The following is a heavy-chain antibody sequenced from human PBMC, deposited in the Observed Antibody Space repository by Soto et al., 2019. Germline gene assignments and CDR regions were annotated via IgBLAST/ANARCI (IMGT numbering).Heavy chain of an antibody. J-gene: IGHJ6*02. CDR1: GYTFTSYG. CDR3: ARCMLYYDFWSGSNGMDV. Sequence: ASVKVSCKASGYTFTSYGISWVRQAPGQGLEWMGWISAYNGNTNYAQKLQGRVTMTTDTSTSTAYMELRSLRSDDTAVYYCARCMLYYDFWSGSNGMDVWGQGTTVTVSS. V-gene: IGHV1-18*01. D-gene: IGHD3-3*01. CDR2: ISAYNGNT.